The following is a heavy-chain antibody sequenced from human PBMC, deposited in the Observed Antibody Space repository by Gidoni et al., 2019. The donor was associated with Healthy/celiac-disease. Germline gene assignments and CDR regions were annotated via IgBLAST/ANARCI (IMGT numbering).Heavy chain of an antibody. CDR1: GGSISSGGYS. D-gene: IGHD1-7*01. Sequence: QLPLQESGSGLVQLSQTPSLTSAGSGGSISSGGYSWSWIRQPTGKGLEWIGYIYHSRGTYYNPSLNSRATMSVDRSKNQFSLKLSSVTAADTAVYYCARATGTTNNWFDPWGQGTLVTVSS. CDR3: ARATGTTNNWFDP. V-gene: IGHV4-30-2*01. CDR2: IYHSRGT. J-gene: IGHJ5*02.